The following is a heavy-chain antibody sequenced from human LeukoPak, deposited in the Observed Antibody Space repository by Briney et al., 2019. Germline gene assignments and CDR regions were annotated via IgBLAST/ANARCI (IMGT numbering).Heavy chain of an antibody. CDR3: ARGRRRGSGSYPDY. CDR2: INHSGST. CDR1: GGSFSGYY. J-gene: IGHJ4*02. D-gene: IGHD3-10*01. Sequence: SETLSLTCAVYGGSFSGYYWSWIRQPPGKGLEWIGEINHSGSTNYNPSLKSRVTISVDTSKNQFSLKLSSVTAADTAVYYCARGRRRGSGSYPDYWGQGTLVIVSS. V-gene: IGHV4-34*01.